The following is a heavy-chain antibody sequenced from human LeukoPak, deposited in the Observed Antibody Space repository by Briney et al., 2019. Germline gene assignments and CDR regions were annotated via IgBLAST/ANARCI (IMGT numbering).Heavy chain of an antibody. D-gene: IGHD3-9*01. CDR3: ARRRYFDWFDAFDI. J-gene: IGHJ3*02. V-gene: IGHV4-59*01. CDR1: GGSISSYY. Sequence: PSETLSLTCTVSGGSISSYYWSWIRQPPGKGLEWIGYIYYSWSTNYNPSLKSRVTISVDTSKNQFSLKLSSVTAADTAVYYCARRRYFDWFDAFDIWGQGTMVTVSS. CDR2: IYYSWST.